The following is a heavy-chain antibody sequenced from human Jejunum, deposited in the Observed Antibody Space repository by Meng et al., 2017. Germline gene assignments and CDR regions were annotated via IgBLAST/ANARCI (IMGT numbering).Heavy chain of an antibody. CDR3: ARVARGRGFNIDN. Sequence: GSLRLSCAASGFTFSIYTMNWVRQAPGKGLEWVSSISSSSNYIYYADSIQGRFTISRDNAKNSLFLQMNSLRAEDTAVYYCARVARGRGFNIDNWGQGTLVTVSS. CDR2: ISSSSNYI. D-gene: IGHD3-10*01. V-gene: IGHV3-21*01. J-gene: IGHJ4*02. CDR1: GFTFSIYT.